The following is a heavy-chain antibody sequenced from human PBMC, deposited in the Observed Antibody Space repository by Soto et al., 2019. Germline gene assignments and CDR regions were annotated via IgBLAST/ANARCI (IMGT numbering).Heavy chain of an antibody. J-gene: IGHJ4*02. V-gene: IGHV3-23*01. D-gene: IGHD3-3*01. CDR2: ISASGGSI. Sequence: EVQLMESGGGLVKPGGTLRLSCVGSGFSLRDYAMSWVRQIPGKGLEWVSAISASGGSIFYADSVKGRFTISRDLRNNTLFLQMNTLKAEDTAFYFCAKDGSGTYYRFFDTWGQGALVTVSS. CDR3: AKDGSGTYYRFFDT. CDR1: GFSLRDYA.